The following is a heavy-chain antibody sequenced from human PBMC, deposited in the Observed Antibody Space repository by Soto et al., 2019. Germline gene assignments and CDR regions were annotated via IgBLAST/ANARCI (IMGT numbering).Heavy chain of an antibody. Sequence: PSQTLCLPCTVSGGSISSYYGSCIRQPPGKGLEWIGYIYYSGSTNYNPSLKSRVTISVDTSKNQFSLKLSSVTAADTAVYYCARAPNDFWTPYYFDYWGQGTLVTVSS. J-gene: IGHJ4*02. CDR3: ARAPNDFWTPYYFDY. CDR1: GGSISSYY. V-gene: IGHV4-59*01. CDR2: IYYSGST. D-gene: IGHD3-3*01.